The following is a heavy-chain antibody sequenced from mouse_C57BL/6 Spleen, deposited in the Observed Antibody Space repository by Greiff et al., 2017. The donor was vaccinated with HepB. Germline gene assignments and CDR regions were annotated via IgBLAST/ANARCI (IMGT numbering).Heavy chain of an antibody. V-gene: IGHV1-55*01. CDR2: IYPGSGST. D-gene: IGHD2-12*01. J-gene: IGHJ1*03. CDR3: ASPYYSPWYFDV. Sequence: QVQLQQPGAELVKPGASVKMSCKASGYTFTSYWITWVKQRPRQGLEWIGDIYPGSGSTNYNEKFKSKATLTVDTSSSTAYMQLSSLTSEDSAVYYCASPYYSPWYFDVWGTGTTVTVSS. CDR1: GYTFTSYW.